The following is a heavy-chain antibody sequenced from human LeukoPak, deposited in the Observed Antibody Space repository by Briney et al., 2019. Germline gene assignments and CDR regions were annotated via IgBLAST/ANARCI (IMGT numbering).Heavy chain of an antibody. D-gene: IGHD6-19*01. CDR3: AKLGDSST. Sequence: SQTLSLTCAISGDSVSINSAAWSWIRQSPSKGLEWLGRTYYRSKWYNEYAPSVKSRIIINPDTSKNQFSLQLNPVTPEDTAVYYCAKLGDSSTWGQGTLVTVSS. V-gene: IGHV6-1*01. J-gene: IGHJ5*02. CDR2: TYYRSKWYN. CDR1: GDSVSINSAA.